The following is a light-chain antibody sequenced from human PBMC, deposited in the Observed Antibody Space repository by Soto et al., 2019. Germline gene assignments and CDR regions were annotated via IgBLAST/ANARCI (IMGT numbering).Light chain of an antibody. CDR3: QQSDNTPRT. CDR1: RPIRNY. CDR2: VAS. V-gene: IGKV1-39*01. J-gene: IGKJ2*01. Sequence: DIQMTQSPSSLSASVGDRVTITCRASRPIRNYLNWYQQRPGKAPKLLIYVASVLQSGVPSRFSGGGYGTACTITISSLQPEGFATYYGQQSDNTPRTYGQGTRLDIQ.